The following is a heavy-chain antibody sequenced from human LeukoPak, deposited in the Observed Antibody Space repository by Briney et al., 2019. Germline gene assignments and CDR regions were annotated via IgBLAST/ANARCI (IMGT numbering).Heavy chain of an antibody. D-gene: IGHD1-26*01. CDR3: ARDLMGAYNWFDP. J-gene: IGHJ5*02. Sequence: GASVKVSCKASGYTFTSYGISWVRQAPGQGLEWMGWISAYNGNTHYAQKFQGRVTMTRDMSTSTVYMELSSLRSEDTAVYYCARDLMGAYNWFDPWGQGTLVTVSS. CDR1: GYTFTSYG. CDR2: ISAYNGNT. V-gene: IGHV1-18*01.